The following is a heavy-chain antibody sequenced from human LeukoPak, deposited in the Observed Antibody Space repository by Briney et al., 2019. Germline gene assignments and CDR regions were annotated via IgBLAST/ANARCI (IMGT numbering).Heavy chain of an antibody. CDR1: GFTFSSYG. V-gene: IGHV3-30*03. D-gene: IGHD3-10*01. Sequence: GGSLRLSCAASGFTFSSYGMHWVRQAPGKGLEWVAVVSYDGSNKYYADSVKGRFTISRDNSKNTLYLQMNSLRAEDTAVYYCAFADPKAGGAFDIWGQGTMVTVSS. CDR2: VSYDGSNK. J-gene: IGHJ3*02. CDR3: AFADPKAGGAFDI.